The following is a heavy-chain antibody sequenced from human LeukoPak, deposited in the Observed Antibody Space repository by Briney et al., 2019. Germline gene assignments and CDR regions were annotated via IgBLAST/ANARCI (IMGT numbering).Heavy chain of an antibody. V-gene: IGHV1-46*01. CDR2: INTSGGST. D-gene: IGHD6-19*01. Sequence: ASVKVSCKASGYTFTSYYMHWVRQAPGQGLEWMGIINTSGGSTSYAQKFQGRVTMTRDTSTSTVYMELSSLRSEDTAVYYCARIAVAGELVGYFGYWGQGTLVTVSS. CDR1: GYTFTSYY. J-gene: IGHJ4*02. CDR3: ARIAVAGELVGYFGY.